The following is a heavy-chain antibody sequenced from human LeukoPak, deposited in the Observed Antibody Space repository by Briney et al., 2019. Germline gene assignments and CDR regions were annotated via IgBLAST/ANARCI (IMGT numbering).Heavy chain of an antibody. CDR1: GGSISSYY. D-gene: IGHD4-17*01. V-gene: IGHV4-59*01. CDR3: AREGCGDTSDY. CDR2: IYYSGST. J-gene: IGHJ4*02. Sequence: SETLSLTCTVSGGSISSYYWSWIRQPPGKGLEWIGYIYYSGSTDYNPSLKSRVTISVDTSKNQFSLKLSSVTAADTAVYYCAREGCGDTSDYWGQGTLVTVSS.